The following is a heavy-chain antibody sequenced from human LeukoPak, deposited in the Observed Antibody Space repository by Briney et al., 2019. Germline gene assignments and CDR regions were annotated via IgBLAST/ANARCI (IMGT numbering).Heavy chain of an antibody. D-gene: IGHD3-10*01. CDR3: ARDRLVRGVIGYAS. Sequence: RASVKVSCKASGYTFTSYAVSWVRQAPGQGLEWMGWISAYSGDTNYAQNLQGRVSMTTDTSTSTAYMELRSLRSDDTAVYYCARDRLVRGVIGYASWGQGTLVTVSS. V-gene: IGHV1-18*01. CDR1: GYTFTSYA. CDR2: ISAYSGDT. J-gene: IGHJ4*02.